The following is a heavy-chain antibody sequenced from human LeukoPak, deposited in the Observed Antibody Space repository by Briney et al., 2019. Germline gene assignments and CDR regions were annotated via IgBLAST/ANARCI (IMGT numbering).Heavy chain of an antibody. Sequence: SETLSLTCTVSGGSISSGDYYWSWIRQPPGKGLEWIGYIYYNGSTYYNPSLKSRVTISVDTSKNQFSLKLTSVTAADTAVYYCGRYGAHYYAMDVWGQGTTVTVSS. J-gene: IGHJ6*02. V-gene: IGHV4-30-4*01. CDR1: GGSISSGDYY. D-gene: IGHD4-17*01. CDR3: GRYGAHYYAMDV. CDR2: IYYNGST.